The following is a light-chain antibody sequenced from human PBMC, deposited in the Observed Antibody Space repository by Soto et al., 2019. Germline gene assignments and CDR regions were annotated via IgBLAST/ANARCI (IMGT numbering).Light chain of an antibody. CDR1: STDVGGYDY. Sequence: SALTQPASVSGSPGQSITISCTGSSTDVGGYDYVSWCQQHPGKTPKLIIFEVNNRPSGVSNRFSGSKSGNTASLTISGLQAEDEADYYCFSYTSTGPWVFGGGTQLTVL. V-gene: IGLV2-14*01. CDR2: EVN. CDR3: FSYTSTGPWV. J-gene: IGLJ3*02.